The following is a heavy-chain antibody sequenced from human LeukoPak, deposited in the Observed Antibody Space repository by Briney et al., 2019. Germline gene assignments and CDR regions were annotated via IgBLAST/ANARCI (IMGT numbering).Heavy chain of an antibody. CDR3: AKTFAPYDILTGYYGVTDAFDI. Sequence: GGSLRLSCAASGFTFSSYAMSWVRQAPGKGREWVSAISGSGGSTYYADSVKGRFTISRENSKNTLYLQMNSLRAEDTAVYYCAKTFAPYDILTGYYGVTDAFDIWGQGTMVTVSS. D-gene: IGHD3-9*01. V-gene: IGHV3-23*01. CDR1: GFTFSSYA. J-gene: IGHJ3*02. CDR2: ISGSGGST.